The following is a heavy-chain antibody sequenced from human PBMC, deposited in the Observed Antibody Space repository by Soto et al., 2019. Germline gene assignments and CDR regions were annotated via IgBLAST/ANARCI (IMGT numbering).Heavy chain of an antibody. V-gene: IGHV1-46*01. CDR3: ARAAKVLLWFGELSPYFDY. CDR2: INPSGGST. J-gene: IGHJ4*02. Sequence: GASVKVSCKASGYTFTSYYMYWVRQAPGQGLEWMGIINPSGGSTSYAQKFQGRVTMTRDTSTSTVYMELSSLRSEDTAVYYCARAAKVLLWFGELSPYFDYWGQGTLVTVSS. D-gene: IGHD3-10*01. CDR1: GYTFTSYY.